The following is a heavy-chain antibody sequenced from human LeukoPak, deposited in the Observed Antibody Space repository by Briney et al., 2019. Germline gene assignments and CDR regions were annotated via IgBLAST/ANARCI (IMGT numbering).Heavy chain of an antibody. CDR2: IIPTFGVT. Sequence: ASVKVSCKTSGDTFSSYGINWVRQAPGQGLEWMGWIIPTFGVTIYAQMFQGRVTITADKSTSTAYMELSSMRSEDTAVYYCARERPNHDTSGYYSMGVDYWGQGTLVTVSS. V-gene: IGHV1-69*10. CDR1: GDTFSSYG. J-gene: IGHJ4*02. D-gene: IGHD3-22*01. CDR3: ARERPNHDTSGYYSMGVDY.